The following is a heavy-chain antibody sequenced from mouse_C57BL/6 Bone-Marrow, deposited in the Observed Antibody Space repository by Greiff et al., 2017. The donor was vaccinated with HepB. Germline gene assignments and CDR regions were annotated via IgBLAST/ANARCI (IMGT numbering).Heavy chain of an antibody. CDR3: ARDYGSRRGYWYFDV. D-gene: IGHD1-1*01. CDR1: GFSLTSYG. Sequence: VQLQESGPGLVQPSQSLSITCTVSGFSLTSYGVHWVRQSPGKGLEWLGVIWSGGSTDYNAAFISRLSISKYNSKSQVFFKMNSLQADDTAIYYCARDYGSRRGYWYFDVWGTGTTVTVSS. CDR2: IWSGGST. V-gene: IGHV2-2*01. J-gene: IGHJ1*03.